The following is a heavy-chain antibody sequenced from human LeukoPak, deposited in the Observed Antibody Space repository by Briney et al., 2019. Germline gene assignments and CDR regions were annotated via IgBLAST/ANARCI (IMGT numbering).Heavy chain of an antibody. J-gene: IGHJ1*01. CDR3: AKDWRGGGCYSD. Sequence: GGSLRLSCTASGFTFSSFWMSWVRQAPGKGLEWVANIKPDETEKSYVDSVKGRFTISRDNAKNSLYLQMNSLRADDTAMYYCAKDWRGGGCYSDWGQGTLVTVSS. CDR1: GFTFSSFW. CDR2: IKPDETEK. V-gene: IGHV3-7*03. D-gene: IGHD2-15*01.